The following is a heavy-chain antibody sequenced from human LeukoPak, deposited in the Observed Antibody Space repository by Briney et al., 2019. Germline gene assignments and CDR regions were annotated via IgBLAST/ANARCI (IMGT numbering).Heavy chain of an antibody. Sequence: PSETLSLTCTVFGDSISGSKYFWGWIRQPPGKGLEWIGNFYSGGSTYYNPSLKRRVAISEDTSGKQFSLRLGSVTAADTAVYYCARDLDSSSWYEVGYWGQGTLVTVSS. J-gene: IGHJ4*02. D-gene: IGHD6-13*01. CDR2: FYSGGST. CDR3: ARDLDSSSWYEVGY. V-gene: IGHV4-39*07. CDR1: GDSISGSKYF.